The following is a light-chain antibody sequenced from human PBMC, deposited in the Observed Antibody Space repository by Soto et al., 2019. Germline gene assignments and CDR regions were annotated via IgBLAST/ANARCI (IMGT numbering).Light chain of an antibody. V-gene: IGLV2-11*01. CDR3: CSYAGSHTWV. CDR2: DVS. Sequence: QSALTQPRSVSGSPGQSVTISCTGTSSDVGGYNYVSWYQQHPGKAPKLMIYDVSNWSSGVPDRFSGSKSGNTASLTISGLQAEDEADYYCCSYAGSHTWVFGGGTKLTVL. CDR1: SSDVGGYNY. J-gene: IGLJ3*02.